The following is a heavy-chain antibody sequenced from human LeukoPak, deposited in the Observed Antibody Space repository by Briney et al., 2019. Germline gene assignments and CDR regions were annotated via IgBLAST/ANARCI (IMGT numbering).Heavy chain of an antibody. CDR2: ISAYSGGT. CDR1: GYTFARYG. D-gene: IGHD2-2*01. Sequence: ASVKVSCKASGYTFARYGISWVRQAPRQGLEWMGRISAYSGGTNYAQNLQGRVTMTTDTSTSTVYMELRSLRSDDTAVYYCARSESYALDYWGQGTLVTVSS. V-gene: IGHV1-18*01. CDR3: ARSESYALDY. J-gene: IGHJ4*02.